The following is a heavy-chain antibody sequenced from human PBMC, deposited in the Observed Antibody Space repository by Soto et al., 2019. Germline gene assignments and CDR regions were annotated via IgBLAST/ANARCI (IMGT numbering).Heavy chain of an antibody. J-gene: IGHJ5*02. CDR3: ARDSYQWLVRGSYNWFDP. V-gene: IGHV1-69*13. Sequence: SVKVSCKASGGTFSSYAISWVRQAPGQGLEWMGGIIPIFGTANYAQKFQGRVTITADESTSTAYMELSSLRSEDTAVYYCARDSYQWLVRGSYNWFDPWGQGTLVTVSS. CDR1: GGTFSSYA. D-gene: IGHD6-19*01. CDR2: IIPIFGTA.